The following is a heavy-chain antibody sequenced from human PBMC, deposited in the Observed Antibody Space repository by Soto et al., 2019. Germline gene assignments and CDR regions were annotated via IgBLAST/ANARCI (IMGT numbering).Heavy chain of an antibody. V-gene: IGHV3-74*01. J-gene: IGHJ6*02. Sequence: EVPLVESGGGLIQPGGSLRLSCAASGFTFSNYWMQWVRQSPGKGLVWVSRINPDGGSTTYADSVKGRFTISRDNAKNTLYLQMNTLTDEDTAVYYCARGMAAAGNVMGVWGQGTTVTVSS. CDR1: GFTFSNYW. CDR2: INPDGGST. CDR3: ARGMAAAGNVMGV. D-gene: IGHD6-13*01.